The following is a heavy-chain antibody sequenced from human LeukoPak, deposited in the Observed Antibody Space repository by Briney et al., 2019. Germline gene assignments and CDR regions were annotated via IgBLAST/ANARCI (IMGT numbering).Heavy chain of an antibody. V-gene: IGHV3-30*14. D-gene: IGHD3-10*01. CDR1: GFAFGSYA. J-gene: IGHJ3*02. Sequence: PGTSLRLSCEASGFAFGSYAMHWVRQAPGRGLEWVAVISHDGDNTNSGESVRGRFTLSRDNSKNTLYLQMNSLRAEDTAVYYCARDSILLWFGEAHAFDIWGQGTMVTVSS. CDR3: ARDSILLWFGEAHAFDI. CDR2: ISHDGDNT.